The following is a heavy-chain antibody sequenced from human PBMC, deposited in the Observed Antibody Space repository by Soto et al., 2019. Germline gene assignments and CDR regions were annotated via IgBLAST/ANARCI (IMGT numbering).Heavy chain of an antibody. V-gene: IGHV4-30-2*01. CDR2: IYHSGST. J-gene: IGHJ5*02. D-gene: IGHD3-22*01. CDR3: ARAWLNYYDSSGPHGGWFDP. CDR1: GGSISSGGYS. Sequence: GGSISSGGYSWSWIRQPPEKGLEWIGYIYHSGSTYYNPSLKSRVTISVDRSKNQFSLKLSSVTAADTAVYYCARAWLNYYDSSGPHGGWFDPWGQGTLVTVSS.